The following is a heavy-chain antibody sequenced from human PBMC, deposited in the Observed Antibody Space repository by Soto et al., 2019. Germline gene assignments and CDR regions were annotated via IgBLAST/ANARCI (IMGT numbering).Heavy chain of an antibody. CDR1: GGTFSSYA. J-gene: IGHJ4*02. CDR2: IIPIFGTA. V-gene: IGHV1-69*01. CDR3: ATRHYDSSGYLRAPLGY. Sequence: QVQLVQSGAEVKKPGSSVKVSCKASGGTFSSYAISWVRQAPGQGLEWMGGIIPIFGTANYAQKFQGRVTITADESTSTAYMELSILRSEDTAVYYCATRHYDSSGYLRAPLGYWVQGTLVTVSS. D-gene: IGHD3-22*01.